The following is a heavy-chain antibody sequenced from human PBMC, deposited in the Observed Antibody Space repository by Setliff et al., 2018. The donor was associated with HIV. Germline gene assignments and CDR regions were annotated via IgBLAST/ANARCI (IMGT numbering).Heavy chain of an antibody. J-gene: IGHJ4*02. D-gene: IGHD4-4*01. V-gene: IGHV4-61*02. CDR3: ARVGGKGYSNFLDS. CDR1: SGSINSGSYY. CDR2: VYTTGST. Sequence: TSETLSLTCIVSSGSINSGSYYWSWVRQPAGKGLEWIGRVYTTGSTNYNPSLKSRVAISVDTSKNRFSLNLTSVTAADTAIYFCARVGGKGYSNFLDSWGQGALVTVSS.